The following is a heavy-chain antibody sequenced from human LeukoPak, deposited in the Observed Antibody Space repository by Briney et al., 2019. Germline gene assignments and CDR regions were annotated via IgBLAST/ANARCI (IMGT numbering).Heavy chain of an antibody. D-gene: IGHD6-19*01. J-gene: IGHJ4*02. CDR3: ARDLLSTAGYFDY. CDR1: GFSISSSNW. CDR2: IYYSGST. V-gene: IGHV4-28*03. Sequence: SETLSLTCAVSGFSISSSNWWGWIRQPPGKGLEWIGYIYYSGSTYYNPSLKSRVTISVDTSKNQFSLNLSSVTAADTAVYYCARDLLSTAGYFDYWGQGTLVTVSS.